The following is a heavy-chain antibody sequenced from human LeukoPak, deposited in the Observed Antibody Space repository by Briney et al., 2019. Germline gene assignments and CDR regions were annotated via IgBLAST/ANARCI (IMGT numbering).Heavy chain of an antibody. CDR2: ISGSGGST. V-gene: IGHV3-23*01. D-gene: IGHD6-19*01. J-gene: IGHJ4*02. Sequence: GSLRLSCAASGFTFSSYAMSWVRQAPGKGLEWVSAISGSGGSTYYADSVKGRFTISRDNSKSTLYLQMNSLRAEDTAVYYCAKAPHFIAVAGTNYYFDYWGQGTLVTVSS. CDR3: AKAPHFIAVAGTNYYFDY. CDR1: GFTFSSYA.